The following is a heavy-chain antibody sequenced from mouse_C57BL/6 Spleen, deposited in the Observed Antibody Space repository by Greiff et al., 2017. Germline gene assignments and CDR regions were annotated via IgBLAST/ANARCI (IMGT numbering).Heavy chain of an antibody. Sequence: QVQLQQPGAELVRPGSSVKLSCKASGYTFTSYWMHWVKQRPIQGLEWIGNIDPSDSETHYNQKFKDKATLTVDKSSSTAYMQLSSLTSEDSAVYYCARNYGSSRPFDYWGQGTTLTVSS. J-gene: IGHJ2*01. D-gene: IGHD1-1*01. CDR3: ARNYGSSRPFDY. V-gene: IGHV1-52*01. CDR2: IDPSDSET. CDR1: GYTFTSYW.